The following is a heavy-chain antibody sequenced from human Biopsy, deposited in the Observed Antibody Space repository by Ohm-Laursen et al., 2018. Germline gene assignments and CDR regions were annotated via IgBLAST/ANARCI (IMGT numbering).Heavy chain of an antibody. D-gene: IGHD2-8*01. J-gene: IGHJ4*02. V-gene: IGHV1-69*06. Sequence: AASVKVSCKAPGGTFSNYGVNWVRQAPGQGLEWLGGNIPILGTGNYAQKFQDRVTVAADTSTSTATMELRSLRSDDTAVYYCARHHCTNGVCLGVYFDYWGQGTLVTVSS. CDR1: GGTFSNYG. CDR2: NIPILGTG. CDR3: ARHHCTNGVCLGVYFDY.